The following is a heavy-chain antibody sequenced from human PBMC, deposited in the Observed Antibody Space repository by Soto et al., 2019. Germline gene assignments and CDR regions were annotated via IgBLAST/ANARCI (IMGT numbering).Heavy chain of an antibody. V-gene: IGHV3-49*03. Sequence: GGSLRLSCTASGFTFGDYAMSWFRQAPGKRLEWVGFIRSKAYGGTTEYAASLKGRFTISRDDSKSIAYLQMNSLKTEDTAVYYCTRDTSITIFGVVIAIDAFDIWGQGTMVTVSS. CDR1: GFTFGDYA. CDR3: TRDTSITIFGVVIAIDAFDI. CDR2: IRSKAYGGTT. D-gene: IGHD3-3*01. J-gene: IGHJ3*02.